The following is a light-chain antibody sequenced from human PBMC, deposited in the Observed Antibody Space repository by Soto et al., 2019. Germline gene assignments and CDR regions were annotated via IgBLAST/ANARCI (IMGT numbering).Light chain of an antibody. CDR3: MQALQTPLT. V-gene: IGKV2-28*01. J-gene: IGKJ4*01. CDR1: QSLLHSDGYNY. CDR2: LGS. Sequence: DIVMTQYPLSLPVTPGEPASISCRSSQSLLHSDGYNYLDWFLQRPGQSPQLLIYLGSSRASGVPDRFSGSGSGTDFTLKISRVEAEDVGVYYCMQALQTPLTFGGGTQVDIK.